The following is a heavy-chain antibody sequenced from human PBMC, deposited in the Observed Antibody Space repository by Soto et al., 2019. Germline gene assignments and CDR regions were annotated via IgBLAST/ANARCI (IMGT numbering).Heavy chain of an antibody. D-gene: IGHD6-13*01. CDR2: ISNDGSDK. CDR3: AKDQARAASHGID. CDR1: GFTFNNYG. V-gene: IGHV3-30*18. J-gene: IGHJ3*01. Sequence: QVQLVESGGGVVQPGRSLRLSCAASGFTFNNYGIHWARQAPGKGLEWVAAISNDGSDKYYADSVKGRLTISRDNSKNTVFLQMSSPRAEDTAVYYCAKDQARAASHGIDWGQGTMVTVSS.